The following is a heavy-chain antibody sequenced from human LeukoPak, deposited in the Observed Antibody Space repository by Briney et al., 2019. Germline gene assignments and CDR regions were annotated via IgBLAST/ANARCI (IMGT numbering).Heavy chain of an antibody. V-gene: IGHV3-23*01. CDR2: ISGSGGST. J-gene: IGHJ4*02. D-gene: IGHD3-22*01. Sequence: GGSLRLSCAASGFTFSSYAMSWVRQAPGKGLEWVSAISGSGGSTYYADSVKGRFTISRDNSKNTLYLQMNSLRAEDTAVYYCARDEYYDSSGCDYWGQGTLVTVSS. CDR3: ARDEYYDSSGCDY. CDR1: GFTFSSYA.